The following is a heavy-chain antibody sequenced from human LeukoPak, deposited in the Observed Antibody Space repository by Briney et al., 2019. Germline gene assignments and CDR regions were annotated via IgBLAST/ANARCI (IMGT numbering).Heavy chain of an antibody. J-gene: IGHJ3*02. D-gene: IGHD3-10*01. CDR3: ARDGPYYGSGRGSAFDI. CDR1: GYTFTNYG. V-gene: IGHV1-18*01. Sequence: ASVEVSCKASGYTFTNYGISWVRQAPGQGLEWMGWISAYNGNTNYAQKLQGRVTMTTDTSATTAYMELRSLRSDDTAVYYCARDGPYYGSGRGSAFDIWGQGTMVTVSS. CDR2: ISAYNGNT.